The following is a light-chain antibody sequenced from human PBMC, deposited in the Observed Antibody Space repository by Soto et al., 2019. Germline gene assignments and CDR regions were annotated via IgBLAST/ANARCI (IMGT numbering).Light chain of an antibody. Sequence: QSALTQHASVSGSPGRSITISCTGTSGDIGSYNRVSWYQQHPGKAPKLIIYEVTDRPSGVSNRFSGSKSGNTASLTISGLQAEDEAEYYCSSYTNINTPSCVFG. CDR3: SSYTNINTPSCV. CDR1: SGDIGSYNR. J-gene: IGLJ1*01. V-gene: IGLV2-14*01. CDR2: EVT.